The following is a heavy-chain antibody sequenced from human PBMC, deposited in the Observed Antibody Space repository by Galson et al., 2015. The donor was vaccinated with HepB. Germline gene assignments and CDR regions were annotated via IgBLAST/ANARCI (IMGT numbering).Heavy chain of an antibody. Sequence: SVKVSCKVSGYTLTELSMHWVRRAPGKGLEWMGGFDPEDGETIYAQKFQGRVTMTEDTSTDTAYMELSSLRSEDTAVYYCATVTAALLDAFDIWGQGTMVTVSS. J-gene: IGHJ3*02. CDR1: GYTLTELS. D-gene: IGHD6-13*01. CDR2: FDPEDGET. V-gene: IGHV1-24*01. CDR3: ATVTAALLDAFDI.